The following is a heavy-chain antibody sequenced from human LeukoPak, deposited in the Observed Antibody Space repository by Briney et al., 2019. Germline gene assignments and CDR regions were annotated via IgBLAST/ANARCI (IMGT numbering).Heavy chain of an antibody. V-gene: IGHV3-33*01. D-gene: IGHD2-21*02. CDR3: ARDLLVVTAPYPPYYYYYVRDV. Sequence: PGGSLRLSCAASGFTFSSYGMHWVRQAPGKGLEWVAVIWYDGSNKYYADSVKGRFTISRDNSKNTLYLQMNSLRAEDTAVYYCARDLLVVTAPYPPYYYYYVRDVWAKGTTVPVPS. J-gene: IGHJ6*04. CDR2: IWYDGSNK. CDR1: GFTFSSYG.